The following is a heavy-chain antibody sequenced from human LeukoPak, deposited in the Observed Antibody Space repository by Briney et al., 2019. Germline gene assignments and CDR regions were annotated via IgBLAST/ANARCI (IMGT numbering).Heavy chain of an antibody. CDR1: GFTFNSYP. J-gene: IGHJ6*03. CDR3: ARGSTGQYYYYYYMDV. D-gene: IGHD1-1*01. CDR2: IWYDGSNK. V-gene: IGHV3-33*01. Sequence: DRSLRLSCAVSGFTFNSYPMHWVRQAPGKGLDWVAVIWYDGSNKYYPDSVKGRFTVSRDDSKNTLYLQMDSLRAEDTAVYYCARGSTGQYYYYYYMDVWGKGTTVTVSS.